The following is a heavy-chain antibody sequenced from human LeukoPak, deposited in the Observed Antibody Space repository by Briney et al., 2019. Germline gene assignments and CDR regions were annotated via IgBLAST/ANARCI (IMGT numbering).Heavy chain of an antibody. J-gene: IGHJ5*02. CDR3: AKEHMLRGVIYWFDP. CDR2: ISYDGNNQ. V-gene: IGHV3-30*18. D-gene: IGHD3-10*01. Sequence: GGSLRLSCAASGFTFSTFGMHWDRQAPGTGLEWVAVISYDGNNQYYSDSVKGRFTISRDNSKNTLYLQMNSLRPEDTALYYCAKEHMLRGVIYWFDPWGQGTLVTVSS. CDR1: GFTFSTFG.